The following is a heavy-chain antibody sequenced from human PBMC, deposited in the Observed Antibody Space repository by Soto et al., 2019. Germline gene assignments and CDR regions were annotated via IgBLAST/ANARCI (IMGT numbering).Heavy chain of an antibody. CDR1: GFTFDDYA. D-gene: IGHD1-7*01. CDR2: ISWNSGSI. Sequence: EVQLVESGGGLVQPGRSLRLSCAASGFTFDDYAMHWVRQAPGKGLEWVSGISWNSGSIGYADSVKGRFTISRDNAKNSLYLQMNRLRAEDTALYYCAKDIVRNYDAFDIWGQGTMVTVSS. J-gene: IGHJ3*02. CDR3: AKDIVRNYDAFDI. V-gene: IGHV3-9*01.